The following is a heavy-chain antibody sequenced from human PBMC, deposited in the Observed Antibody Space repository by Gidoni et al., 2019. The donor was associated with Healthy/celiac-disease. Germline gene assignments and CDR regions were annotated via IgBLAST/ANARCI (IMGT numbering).Heavy chain of an antibody. CDR3: ARDRYSYGYVVDYYYGMDV. D-gene: IGHD5-18*01. Sequence: EVQLVESGGGLVQPGGSLRLSCAASGFTFSSYWMSWVRQAPGKGLEWVANIKQDGSEKYYVDSVKGRFTISRDNAKNSLYLQMNSLRAEDTAVYYCARDRYSYGYVVDYYYGMDVWGQGTTVTVSS. V-gene: IGHV3-7*01. CDR2: IKQDGSEK. CDR1: GFTFSSYW. J-gene: IGHJ6*02.